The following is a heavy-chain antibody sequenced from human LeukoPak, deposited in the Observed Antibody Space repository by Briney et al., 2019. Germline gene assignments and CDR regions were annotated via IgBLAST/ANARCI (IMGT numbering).Heavy chain of an antibody. D-gene: IGHD6-19*01. CDR3: AKARYTSGWYIFDY. CDR2: ISRSDGST. Sequence: GGSLRLSCAASGFTFSSYAMSWVRQAPGEGLEWVSCISRSDGSTYYAGSVKGRFTISRDNSKNTLFLQMNSLRAEDTAVYYCAKARYTSGWYIFDYWGQGTLVTVSS. J-gene: IGHJ4*02. CDR1: GFTFSSYA. V-gene: IGHV3-23*01.